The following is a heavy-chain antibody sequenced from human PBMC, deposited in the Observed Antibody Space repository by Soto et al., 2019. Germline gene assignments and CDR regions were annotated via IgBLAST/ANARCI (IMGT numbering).Heavy chain of an antibody. CDR2: NFQSGST. V-gene: IGHV4-4*02. Sequence: PSETLSLTCAVSGGSISSNNRWSWVRPPPGKGLEWIGENFQSGSTNYNPSLKTRVTISVDKSKTQFSLKLSSVTAADTAVYYCARVYSGSYSDSWGQGTLVTSPQ. J-gene: IGHJ4*02. CDR3: ARVYSGSYSDS. CDR1: GGSISSNNR. D-gene: IGHD1-26*01.